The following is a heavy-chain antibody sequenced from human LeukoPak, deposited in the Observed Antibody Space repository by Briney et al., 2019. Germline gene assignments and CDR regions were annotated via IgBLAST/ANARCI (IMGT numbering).Heavy chain of an antibody. V-gene: IGHV4-59*01. J-gene: IGHJ4*02. CDR3: ARAFGGFYDYVWGSPFDY. D-gene: IGHD3-16*01. Sequence: SSETLSLTCTVSGGSISSYYWSWIRQPPGKGLEWIGYIYYSGSTNHNPSLKSRVTISVDTSKNQFSLKLSSVTAADTAVYYCARAFGGFYDYVWGSPFDYWGQGTLVTVSS. CDR1: GGSISSYY. CDR2: IYYSGST.